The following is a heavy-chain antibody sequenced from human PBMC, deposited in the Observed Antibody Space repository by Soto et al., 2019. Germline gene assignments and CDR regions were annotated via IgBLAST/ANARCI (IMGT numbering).Heavy chain of an antibody. D-gene: IGHD3-3*01. V-gene: IGHV3-23*01. CDR2: ISGSGGST. J-gene: IGHJ6*02. CDR1: GFTFSSYA. CDR3: ANSQDYDFWRDDYYYYGMDV. Sequence: PGGSLRLSCAASGFTFSSYAMSWVRQAPGKGLEWVSAISGSGGSTYYADSVKGRFTISRDKSENTLYLQMNSLRAEDTAVYYCANSQDYDFWRDDYYYYGMDVWGQGTTVTVSS.